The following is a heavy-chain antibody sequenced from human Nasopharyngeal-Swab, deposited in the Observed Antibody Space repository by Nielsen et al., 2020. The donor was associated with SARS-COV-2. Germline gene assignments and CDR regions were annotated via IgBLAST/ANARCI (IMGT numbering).Heavy chain of an antibody. V-gene: IGHV3-33*06. J-gene: IGHJ5*02. CDR1: GFTFSSYG. D-gene: IGHD2-15*01. CDR2: IYYDGSKK. CDR3: VKPETGYCSGGSCYSGVEWFDP. Sequence: GESLKISCAASGFTFSSYGMHWVRQAPGKGLEWVAIIYYDGSKKYYADSVNGRFTISRDNSKNTLYLQMNSLRGEDTAVYYCVKPETGYCSGGSCYSGVEWFDPWGQGTLVTVSS.